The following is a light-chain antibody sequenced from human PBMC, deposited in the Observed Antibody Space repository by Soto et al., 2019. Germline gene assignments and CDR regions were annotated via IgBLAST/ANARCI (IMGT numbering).Light chain of an antibody. Sequence: EIKMTQSPSSVSASVGDRVTITCRASQDINKWLAWYQQKPGLAPNLVIYTASRLHGGGPSRFSGSASGTDFTLTISSLQPEDVATYYCQQGKSFPLTFGGGTK. CDR2: TAS. CDR1: QDINKW. CDR3: QQGKSFPLT. J-gene: IGKJ4*01. V-gene: IGKV1-12*01.